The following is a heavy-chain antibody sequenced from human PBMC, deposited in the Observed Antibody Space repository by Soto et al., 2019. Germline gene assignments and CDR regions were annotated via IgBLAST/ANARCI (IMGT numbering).Heavy chain of an antibody. CDR2: IFYSGST. D-gene: IGHD5-18*01. Sequence: PSETLSLTCTVSGGSISSSSYYWGWIRQPPGKGLEWIGSIFYSGSTNYNPALKSRVTISVDTSKSQFSLKLSSVTAADTAVYYCAKDSGYNYGYFRWFDPWGQGILVNVSS. CDR3: AKDSGYNYGYFRWFDP. CDR1: GGSISSSSYY. V-gene: IGHV4-39*07. J-gene: IGHJ5*02.